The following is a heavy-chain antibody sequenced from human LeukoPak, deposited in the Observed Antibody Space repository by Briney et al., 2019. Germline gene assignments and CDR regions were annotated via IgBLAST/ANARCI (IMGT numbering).Heavy chain of an antibody. CDR2: ISSRGDST. D-gene: IGHD6-19*01. J-gene: IGHJ4*02. V-gene: IGHV3-23*01. CDR1: GFIFSNYA. Sequence: GGSLRLSCAASGFIFSNYAMSWVRQVPGRGLEWVSTISSRGDSTYVADSVRGRFTISRDNSKNSLYLQMNTVRAEDTAVYYCVKGPRPDITVAHTVENWGQGTLVTVSS. CDR3: VKGPRPDITVAHTVEN.